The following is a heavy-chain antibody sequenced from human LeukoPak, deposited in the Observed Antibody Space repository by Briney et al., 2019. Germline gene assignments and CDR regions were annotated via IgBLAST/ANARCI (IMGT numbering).Heavy chain of an antibody. CDR2: INTNTGNP. CDR1: GYTFTYYG. Sequence: GASVKVSCKASGYTFTYYGLNWVRQAPGQGLECLGGINTNTGNPTYAQGFTGRFVFSLDTSVSTAYLQISSLKAEDTAVYYCARGYYDGIGYWGQGTLVTVSS. CDR3: ARGYYDGIGY. J-gene: IGHJ4*02. D-gene: IGHD2/OR15-2a*01. V-gene: IGHV7-4-1*02.